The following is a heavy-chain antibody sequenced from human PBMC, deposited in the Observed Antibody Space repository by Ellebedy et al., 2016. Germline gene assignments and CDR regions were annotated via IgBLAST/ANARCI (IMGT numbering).Heavy chain of an antibody. V-gene: IGHV3-23*01. CDR1: GFTFSSNA. J-gene: IGHJ4*02. CDR3: AKGGAGDHGY. Sequence: GGSLRLSCAASGFTFSSNAMCWVRQAPGKGLEWVSAITGDGGNPWYADSVKGRFTISRDNSKNTLYLQMNSLRVDDTAVYYCAKGGAGDHGYWGQGALVTVSS. D-gene: IGHD7-27*01. CDR2: ITGDGGNP.